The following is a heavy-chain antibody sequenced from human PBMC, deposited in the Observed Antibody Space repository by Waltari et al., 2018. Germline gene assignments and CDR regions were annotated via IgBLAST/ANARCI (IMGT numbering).Heavy chain of an antibody. D-gene: IGHD1-26*01. CDR2: MNPNSGNT. V-gene: IGHV1-8*03. J-gene: IGHJ6*02. CDR3: ARVGGSYYFYYYYGMDV. CDR1: GYTFTSYD. Sequence: QVQLVQSGAEVKKPGASVKVSCKASGYTFTSYDINWVRQAPGQGLEWMGWMNPNSGNTGYAQKFQGRVTITRNTSISTAYMELSSLRSEDTAVYYCARVGGSYYFYYYYGMDVWGQGTTVTVSS.